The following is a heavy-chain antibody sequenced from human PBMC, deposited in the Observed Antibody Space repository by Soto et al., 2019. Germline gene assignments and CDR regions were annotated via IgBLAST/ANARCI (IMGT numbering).Heavy chain of an antibody. CDR1: GGSISSSSYY. D-gene: IGHD5-12*01. CDR2: FYYSGST. J-gene: IGHJ6*03. CDR3: ARISVASRYMDV. Sequence: QLQLEESGPGLVKPSETLSLTCTVSGGSISSSSYYWGWIRQSPGKGLEWIGSFYYSGSTYYSPSLKSRVTISGDPSKKQISLRLSSVTATDTAVYYCARISVASRYMDVWGKGATVTVSS. V-gene: IGHV4-39*01.